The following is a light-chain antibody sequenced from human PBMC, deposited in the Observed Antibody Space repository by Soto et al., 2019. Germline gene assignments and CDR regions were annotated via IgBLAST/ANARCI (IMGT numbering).Light chain of an antibody. CDR2: DVN. Sequence: QSALTQPASVSGSPGQSITISCTGTSSDVGTYDYVSLHQQHPGKAPKLIIYDVNNRPSGVSSRFSGSKSGNTASLTISGLQAEDEADYYCCSFSTSGTHVFGTGTKVTVL. J-gene: IGLJ1*01. CDR3: CSFSTSGTHV. CDR1: SSDVGTYDY. V-gene: IGLV2-14*01.